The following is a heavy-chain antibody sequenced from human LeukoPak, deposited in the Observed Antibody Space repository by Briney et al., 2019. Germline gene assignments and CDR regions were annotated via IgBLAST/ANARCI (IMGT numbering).Heavy chain of an antibody. Sequence: SVKVSCKASGGTFNTHGITWVRRAPGQGLEWLGGIIPIYNTAKYAQKFQGRVTITADESTSTAYMELSSLRSEDTAVYYCARDTTITTDAFDMWGQGTLVTVSP. CDR2: IIPIYNTA. J-gene: IGHJ3*02. CDR1: GGTFNTHG. D-gene: IGHD4-11*01. CDR3: ARDTTITTDAFDM. V-gene: IGHV1-69*13.